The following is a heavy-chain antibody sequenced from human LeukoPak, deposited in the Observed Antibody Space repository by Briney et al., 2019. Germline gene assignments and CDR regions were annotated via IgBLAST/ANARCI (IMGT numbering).Heavy chain of an antibody. CDR2: ISYDGSNK. J-gene: IGHJ4*02. CDR1: RFTFSSYA. Sequence: PGRSLRLSCAASRFTFSSYAMHWVRQAPGNGLDWVAVISYDGSNKYYADSVKGRFTISRDNSKNTLYLQMNSLRAEDRAVYYCARDAAYYYDSSGYLDYWGQGTLVTVSS. D-gene: IGHD3-22*01. CDR3: ARDAAYYYDSSGYLDY. V-gene: IGHV3-30-3*01.